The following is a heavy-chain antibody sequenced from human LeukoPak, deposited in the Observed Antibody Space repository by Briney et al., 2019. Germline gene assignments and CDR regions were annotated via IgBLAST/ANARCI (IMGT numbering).Heavy chain of an antibody. J-gene: IGHJ3*02. CDR2: IIPIFGTA. Sequence: SVKVSCKASGGTFSSYAISWVRQAPGQGLEWMGGIIPIFGTANYAQKFQGRVTTTADEATSTDCMELSSVRPEDTALYYCVSREFNDAFDIWGQGTMVTVSS. V-gene: IGHV1-69*13. CDR1: GGTFSSYA. CDR3: VSREFNDAFDI. D-gene: IGHD3-10*01.